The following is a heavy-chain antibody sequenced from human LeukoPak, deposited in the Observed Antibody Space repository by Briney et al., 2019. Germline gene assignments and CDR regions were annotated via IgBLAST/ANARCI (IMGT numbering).Heavy chain of an antibody. J-gene: IGHJ4*02. D-gene: IGHD3-22*01. Sequence: SETLSLTCTVSGGSISSYYWSRIRQPAGKGLEWIGRIYTSGSTNYNPSLKSRVTISVDTSKNQFSLKLSSVTAADTAVYYCARGLGFLCDSSGYYFDYWGQGTLVTVSS. CDR3: ARGLGFLCDSSGYYFDY. V-gene: IGHV4-4*07. CDR2: IYTSGST. CDR1: GGSISSYY.